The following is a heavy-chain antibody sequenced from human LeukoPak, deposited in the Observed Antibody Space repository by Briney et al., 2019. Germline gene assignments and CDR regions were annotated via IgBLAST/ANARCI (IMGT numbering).Heavy chain of an antibody. V-gene: IGHV1-2*02. CDR3: ARGGYGYCYGQFWPFDY. CDR1: GYTFTGYY. D-gene: IGHD5-18*01. CDR2: INPNSGGT. Sequence: ASVKVSCKASGYTFTGYYMHWVRQAPGQGLEWMGWINPNSGGTNYAQKFQGRVTMTRDTSISTAYMELSRLRSDDTAVYYCARGGYGYCYGQFWPFDYWGQGTLVTVSS. J-gene: IGHJ4*02.